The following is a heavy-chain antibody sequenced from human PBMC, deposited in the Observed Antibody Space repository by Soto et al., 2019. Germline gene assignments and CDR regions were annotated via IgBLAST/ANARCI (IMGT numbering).Heavy chain of an antibody. CDR3: ARDMAAAPIGDYGMDV. CDR2: ISSSSSYI. J-gene: IGHJ6*02. V-gene: IGHV3-21*01. D-gene: IGHD2-15*01. CDR1: GFTFSSYS. Sequence: PGGSLRLSCAASGFTFSSYSMNWVRQAPGKGLEWVSSISSSSSYIYYADSVKGRFTISRDNAKNSLYLQMNSLRAEDTAVYYCARDMAAAPIGDYGMDVWGQGTTVTVSS.